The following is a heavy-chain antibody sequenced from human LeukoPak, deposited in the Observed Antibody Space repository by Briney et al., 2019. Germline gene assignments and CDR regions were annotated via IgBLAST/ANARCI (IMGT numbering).Heavy chain of an antibody. CDR2: ISWNSGGI. Sequence: QPGGSLRLSCAASGFIFDNYAMHWVRQAPGKGPEWVSGISWNSGGIGYADSVKGRFTISRDNAKNSLYLQMKSLRAEDTAVYYCAKDLLYGDYASFDYWGQGTLVTVSS. J-gene: IGHJ4*02. CDR1: GFIFDNYA. CDR3: AKDLLYGDYASFDY. D-gene: IGHD4-17*01. V-gene: IGHV3-9*01.